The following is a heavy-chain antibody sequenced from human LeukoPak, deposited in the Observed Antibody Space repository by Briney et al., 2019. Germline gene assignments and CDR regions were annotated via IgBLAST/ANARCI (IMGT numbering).Heavy chain of an antibody. Sequence: GGSLRLSCTASGFTFSAYAMMWVRQAPGKGPEWVSAIRGGGSAFYADSVKGRFTTSRDNSKYTLFLQMNSLRAEDTAVYYCARDPNGDYIGAFDMWGPGTMVTVSS. V-gene: IGHV3-23*01. CDR3: ARDPNGDYIGAFDM. J-gene: IGHJ3*02. CDR1: GFTFSAYA. CDR2: IRGGGSA. D-gene: IGHD4-17*01.